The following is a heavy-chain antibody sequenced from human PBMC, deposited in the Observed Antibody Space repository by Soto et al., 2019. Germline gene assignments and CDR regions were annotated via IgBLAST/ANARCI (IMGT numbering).Heavy chain of an antibody. Sequence: QVQLVQSGAEVREPGALVKVSCKASGYSFTSLDINWVRQTTGQGLEWMGWMQPSSGRTGYAQKFQGRVTMTMDTSINTAYRELSSLTSDDTAFYYCARGVTAGVDYWGQGTLVTVSS. CDR2: MQPSSGRT. D-gene: IGHD1-26*01. J-gene: IGHJ4*02. CDR3: ARGVTAGVDY. CDR1: GYSFTSLD. V-gene: IGHV1-8*01.